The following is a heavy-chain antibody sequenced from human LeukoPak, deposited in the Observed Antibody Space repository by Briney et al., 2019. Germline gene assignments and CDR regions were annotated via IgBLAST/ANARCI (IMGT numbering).Heavy chain of an antibody. CDR2: IYSGGST. Sequence: GGSLRLSCAASGFTVSSNYMSWVRQAPGKGLEWVSVIYSGGSTYYADSVKGRFTISRDNSKNTLYLQMNTLRPEDTAIYYCATLFGSGTYNNFFHYWGQGTLVTVSS. CDR1: GFTVSSNY. CDR3: ATLFGSGTYNNFFHY. V-gene: IGHV3-66*01. J-gene: IGHJ4*02. D-gene: IGHD3-10*01.